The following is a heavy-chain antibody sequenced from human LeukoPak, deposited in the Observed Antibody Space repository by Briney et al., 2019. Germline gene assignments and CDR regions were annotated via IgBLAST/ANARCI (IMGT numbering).Heavy chain of an antibody. V-gene: IGHV3-21*01. CDR2: ISSSSSYK. CDR1: GFTFSTYS. D-gene: IGHD6-13*01. J-gene: IGHJ4*02. CDR3: ARGRRRIAAPGATPPAPYFDF. Sequence: GGSLRLSCAASGFTFSTYSMNWVRQAPGKGLEWVSSISSSSSYKYYADSMKGRFTISRDNAKNSLYLQMNSLRAEDTAVYYCARGRRRIAAPGATPPAPYFDFWGQGTLVTVSS.